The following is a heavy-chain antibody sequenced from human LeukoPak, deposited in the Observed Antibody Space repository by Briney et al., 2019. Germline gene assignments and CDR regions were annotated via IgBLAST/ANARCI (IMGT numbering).Heavy chain of an antibody. CDR3: ARLPYYYDSSGYYYFGY. CDR2: IYPGDSDT. V-gene: IGHV5-51*01. J-gene: IGHJ4*02. D-gene: IGHD3-22*01. Sequence: GESLKISCKGSGYSFTSYWIGWVRQMPGKGLEWMGIIYPGDSDTRYSPSFQGQVTISADKSISTAYLQWSSLKASDTAMYYCARLPYYYDSSGYYYFGYWGQGTLVTVSS. CDR1: GYSFTSYW.